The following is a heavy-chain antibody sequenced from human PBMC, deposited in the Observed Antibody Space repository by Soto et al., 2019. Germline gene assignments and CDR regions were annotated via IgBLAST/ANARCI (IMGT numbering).Heavy chain of an antibody. J-gene: IGHJ5*02. CDR2: IYWDDDK. CDR1: GFSLSTSGVG. D-gene: IGHD2-15*01. V-gene: IGHV2-5*02. Sequence: QITLKESGPTLVKPTQTLTLTCTFSGFSLSTSGVGVGWIRQPPGKALEGLALIYWDDDKRYRPSLKSRLTITKDTSKNQVVLTMNNMDPVDTATYYFAHSIIGYCSGGSRRTNWFDPWGQGNLVTVSS. CDR3: AHSIIGYCSGGSRRTNWFDP.